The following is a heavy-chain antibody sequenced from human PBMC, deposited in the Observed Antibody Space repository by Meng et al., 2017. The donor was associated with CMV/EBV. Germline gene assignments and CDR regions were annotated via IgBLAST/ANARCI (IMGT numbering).Heavy chain of an antibody. J-gene: IGHJ6*02. V-gene: IGHV3-23*01. CDR1: GFTFSNYA. D-gene: IGHD3-3*01. CDR3: AKGGTIFGVIIRDYYCSMDV. Sequence: GGSLRLSCAASGFTFSNYAMAWVRQAPGKGLEWVSAISDSGYSTYYADSVKGRFTIARDNSENTLNLQVNSLRADDTAVYYCAKGGTIFGVIIRDYYCSMDVWGQGTTVTVSS. CDR2: ISDSGYST.